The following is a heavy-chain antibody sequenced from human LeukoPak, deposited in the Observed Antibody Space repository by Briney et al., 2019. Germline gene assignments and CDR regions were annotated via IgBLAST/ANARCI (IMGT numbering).Heavy chain of an antibody. CDR3: AKSESYDFWSGYYTFSNY. J-gene: IGHJ4*02. Sequence: GGSLRLSCAASGFTFSSYAISWVRQAPGKGLEWVSAISGSGGSTYYADSVKGRFTISRDNSKNTLYLQMNSLRAEDTAVYYCAKSESYDFWSGYYTFSNYWGQGTLVTVSS. CDR1: GFTFSSYA. D-gene: IGHD3-3*01. CDR2: ISGSGGST. V-gene: IGHV3-23*01.